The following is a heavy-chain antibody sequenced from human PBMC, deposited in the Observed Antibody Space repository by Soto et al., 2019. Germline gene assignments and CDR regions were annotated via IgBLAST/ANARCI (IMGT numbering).Heavy chain of an antibody. V-gene: IGHV3-23*01. CDR1: GFTFRNYA. CDR2: IGTSGTPT. CDR3: TRILWSSRRDALDI. D-gene: IGHD2-21*01. Sequence: GGSLRLSCIASGFTFRNYAMAWVRQAPGEDLEWVSAIGTSGTPTFYADSVKSRFSISRDDSRNTVPLQMNSLGVEDTATYYCTRILWSSRRDALDIWGQGTTVTVSS. J-gene: IGHJ6*02.